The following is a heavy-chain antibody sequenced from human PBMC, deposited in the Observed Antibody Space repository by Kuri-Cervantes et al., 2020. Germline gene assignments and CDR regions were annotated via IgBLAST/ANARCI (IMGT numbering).Heavy chain of an antibody. Sequence: LRLSCTVSGGSISSGGYYWSWIRQHPGKGLEWIGYIYYSGSTYYNPSLKSRVTISVDTSKNQFSLKPSSVTAADTAVYYCAREAGDGYNHGGFDYWGQGTLVTVSS. CDR2: IYYSGST. V-gene: IGHV4-31*02. D-gene: IGHD5-24*01. CDR3: AREAGDGYNHGGFDY. J-gene: IGHJ4*02. CDR1: GGSISSGGYY.